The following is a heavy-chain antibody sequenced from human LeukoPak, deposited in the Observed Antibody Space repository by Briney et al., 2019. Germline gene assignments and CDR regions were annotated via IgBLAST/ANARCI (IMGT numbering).Heavy chain of an antibody. Sequence: SETLSLTSTVSGGSISSYYWSWIRQPPGKGLEWIGYIYYSGSTNYNPSLKSRVTISVDTSKNQFSLKLSSVTAADTAVYYCASLSPGGQAIDYWGQGTLVTVSS. CDR1: GGSISSYY. D-gene: IGHD2/OR15-2a*01. CDR2: IYYSGST. J-gene: IGHJ4*02. CDR3: ASLSPGGQAIDY. V-gene: IGHV4-59*08.